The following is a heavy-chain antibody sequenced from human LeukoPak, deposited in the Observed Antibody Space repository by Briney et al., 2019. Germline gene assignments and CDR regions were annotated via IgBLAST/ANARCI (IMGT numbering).Heavy chain of an antibody. D-gene: IGHD4-17*01. J-gene: IGHJ4*02. CDR2: IWYDGSSK. Sequence: QPGGSLRLSCVASGFTFSTYGMHWVRQAPGKGLEWVAIIWYDGSSKYYADSVKGRFTISRDNSKNTLYLQLNSLRVEDTAMYYCARSGDGDYKVLDYWGQGTPVTVSS. V-gene: IGHV3-33*01. CDR1: GFTFSTYG. CDR3: ARSGDGDYKVLDY.